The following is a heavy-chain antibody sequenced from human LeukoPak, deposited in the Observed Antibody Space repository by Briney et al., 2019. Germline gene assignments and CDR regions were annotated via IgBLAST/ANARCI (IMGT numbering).Heavy chain of an antibody. Sequence: SETLSLTCTVSGGSISSGGYYWSWIRQHPGKGLEWIGYIYYSGSTYYNPSLKSRVTISVDTSKNQFSLKLSSVTAADTAVYYCASKYYYDSSGYYPFDYWGQGTLVTVSS. V-gene: IGHV4-31*03. J-gene: IGHJ4*02. CDR1: GGSISSGGYY. CDR2: IYYSGST. D-gene: IGHD3-22*01. CDR3: ASKYYYDSSGYYPFDY.